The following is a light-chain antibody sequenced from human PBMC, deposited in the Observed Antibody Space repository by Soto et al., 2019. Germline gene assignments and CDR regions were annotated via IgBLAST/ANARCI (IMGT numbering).Light chain of an antibody. CDR1: QSVSSSY. J-gene: IGKJ1*01. Sequence: EILLTQSPGTLSLSPGERATLSCRASQSVSSSYLAWYQQKTGQAPRLLIYGASSRATGIPDRFSGSGSGTDFTLTISRLETEDFAVFYCHHYGTSPPTFGPGTK. CDR3: HHYGTSPPT. CDR2: GAS. V-gene: IGKV3-20*01.